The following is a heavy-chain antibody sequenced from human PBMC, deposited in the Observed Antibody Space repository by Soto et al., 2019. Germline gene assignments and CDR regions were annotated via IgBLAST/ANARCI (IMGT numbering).Heavy chain of an antibody. CDR1: GFTFSSYA. Sequence: EVQLLESGGGLVQPGESLRLSCAASGFTFSSYAMSWARQAPGKGLEWVSSIGVSSDAYYADSVKGRITISRDNSRNNLYLQMNSLRAEDTALYYCAKNYFFASWGQGTLVTVYS. CDR3: AKNYFFAS. CDR2: IGVSSDA. V-gene: IGHV3-23*01. J-gene: IGHJ4*02.